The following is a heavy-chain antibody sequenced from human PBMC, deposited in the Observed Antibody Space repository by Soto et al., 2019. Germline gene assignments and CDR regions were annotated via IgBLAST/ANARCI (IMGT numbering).Heavy chain of an antibody. CDR3: ARDRSGGYSYYGTDV. Sequence: GGSLRLSCAASGFTFTTYEMNWVRQAPGKGLEWVSYISSAGTTINYADSVKGRFTISRDNAKSSLYLQLNSLRAEDTAVYYCARDRSGGYSYYGTDVWGQGTTVTVSS. CDR2: ISSAGTTI. V-gene: IGHV3-48*03. D-gene: IGHD1-26*01. CDR1: GFTFTTYE. J-gene: IGHJ6*02.